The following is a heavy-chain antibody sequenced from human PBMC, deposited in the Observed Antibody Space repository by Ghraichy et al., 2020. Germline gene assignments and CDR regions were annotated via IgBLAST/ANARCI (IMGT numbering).Heavy chain of an antibody. Sequence: SETLPLTCTVSGGSISSYYWSWIRQPPGKGLEWIGYIYYSGSTNYNPSLKSRVTISVDTSKNQFSLKLSSVTAADTAVYYCARVPYYYDSSGAGDAFDIWGQGTMVTVSS. CDR2: IYYSGST. CDR3: ARVPYYYDSSGAGDAFDI. D-gene: IGHD3-22*01. CDR1: GGSISSYY. J-gene: IGHJ3*02. V-gene: IGHV4-59*01.